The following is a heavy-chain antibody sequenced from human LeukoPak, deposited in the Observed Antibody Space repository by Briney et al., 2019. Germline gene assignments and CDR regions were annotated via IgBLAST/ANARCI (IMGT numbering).Heavy chain of an antibody. CDR3: ARDHSGTQDY. V-gene: IGHV3-33*01. J-gene: IGHJ4*02. D-gene: IGHD1-1*01. CDR2: IWDDGSSE. Sequence: GGSLRLSCAASGFTFSNYGMHWVRQAPGKGLEWVAVIWDDGSSEYYADSVKGRFTIFRDNRRNTLYLQMNSLRAEDTAVYSCARDHSGTQDYWGQGTLVTVSS. CDR1: GFTFSNYG.